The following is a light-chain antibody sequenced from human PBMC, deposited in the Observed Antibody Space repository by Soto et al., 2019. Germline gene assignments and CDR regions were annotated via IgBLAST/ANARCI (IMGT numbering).Light chain of an antibody. CDR1: QSVSSSY. CDR3: QQYGSSSLT. Sequence: EIVLTQSPGTLSLSPGERATLSCRASQSVSSSYLAWYQQKPGQAPRLLIYGASSRPTGIPDRFSGSGSGTDFTLTISRLELEDFAVYYCQQYGSSSLTFGGGTKVEIK. V-gene: IGKV3-20*01. CDR2: GAS. J-gene: IGKJ4*01.